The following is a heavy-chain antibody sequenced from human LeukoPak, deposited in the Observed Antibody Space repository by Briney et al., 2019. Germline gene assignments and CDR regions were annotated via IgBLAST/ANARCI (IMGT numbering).Heavy chain of an antibody. CDR1: GFTFSSSA. V-gene: IGHV3-30-3*01. Sequence: GGSLRLSCAASGFTFSSSAMHWVRQAPGKGLEWVAVISSDGSNKYYADSVKGRFTISRDNSKNTLYLQMNSLRAEDTAIYYCARDYWWNYDYWGQGTLVTVSS. J-gene: IGHJ4*02. CDR2: ISSDGSNK. D-gene: IGHD1-7*01. CDR3: ARDYWWNYDY.